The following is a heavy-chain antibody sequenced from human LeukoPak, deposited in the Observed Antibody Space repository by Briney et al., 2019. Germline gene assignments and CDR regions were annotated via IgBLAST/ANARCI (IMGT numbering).Heavy chain of an antibody. CDR2: IYYSGST. J-gene: IGHJ5*02. CDR3: ARASGGYYNNWFDP. V-gene: IGHV4-59*01. D-gene: IGHD3-22*01. CDR1: GGSLSTYY. Sequence: SETLSLTCTVSGGSLSTYYWSWIRQPPGKGLEWIGYIYYSGSTNYNPSLKSRVTISVDTSKNQFSLKLSSVTATDTAVYYCARASGGYYNNWFDPWGQGTLVTVSS.